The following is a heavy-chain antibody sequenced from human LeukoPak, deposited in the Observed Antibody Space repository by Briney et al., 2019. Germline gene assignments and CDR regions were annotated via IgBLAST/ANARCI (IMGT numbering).Heavy chain of an antibody. V-gene: IGHV4-4*02. D-gene: IGHD3-22*01. J-gene: IGHJ4*02. Sequence: SETLSLTCAVSGGSISSSNWWSWVRQPPGKGLEWIGEIYHSGNTNYNPSLKSRVTISLDKSKNQFSLKLSSVTAADTAVYYCARGRSSAAPDYWGQGTLVTVSS. CDR1: GGSISSSNW. CDR3: ARGRSSAAPDY. CDR2: IYHSGNT.